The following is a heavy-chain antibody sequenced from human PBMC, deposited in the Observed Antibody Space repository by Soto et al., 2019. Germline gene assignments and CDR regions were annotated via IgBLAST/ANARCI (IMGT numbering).Heavy chain of an antibody. CDR1: GFTFSSYA. CDR2: ISDSGGGT. V-gene: IGHV3-23*01. Sequence: EVQVLESGGGLVQPGGSLRLSCGASGFTFSSYAMAGVRQAPGKGLEWVSTISDSGGGTFYADSVKGRFTISRDNSRNTMFLHMNSLRVEDTAVYYCARRGYGNSVSLYFFDYWGQGTLVTVSS. CDR3: ARRGYGNSVSLYFFDY. D-gene: IGHD6-13*01. J-gene: IGHJ4*02.